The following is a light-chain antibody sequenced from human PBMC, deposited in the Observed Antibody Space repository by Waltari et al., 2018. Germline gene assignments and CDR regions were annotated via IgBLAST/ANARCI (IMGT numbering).Light chain of an antibody. CDR3: CSYAGSYTFV. CDR1: SSDVGGYNY. CDR2: DVS. V-gene: IGLV2-11*01. Sequence: QSALTQPRSVSGSPGQSVTISCTGTSSDVGGYNYVSWYQQHPGKAPKLMIVDVSKRPSGVPDRFSGSKSGNTASLTISELQAEDEADYCCCSYAGSYTFVFGTGTKVTVL. J-gene: IGLJ1*01.